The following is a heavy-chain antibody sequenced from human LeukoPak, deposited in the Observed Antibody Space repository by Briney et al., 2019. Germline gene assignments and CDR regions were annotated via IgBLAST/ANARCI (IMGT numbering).Heavy chain of an antibody. CDR3: ARGWSRYDSSGYFPSDY. J-gene: IGHJ4*02. Sequence: ASVKVSCKASGYTFTSYGISWVRQAPGQGLEWMGWISAYNGNTNYAQKLQGRVTMTTDISTSTAYMELRSLRSDDTAVYYCARGWSRYDSSGYFPSDYWGQGTLVTVSS. D-gene: IGHD3-22*01. CDR1: GYTFTSYG. CDR2: ISAYNGNT. V-gene: IGHV1-18*01.